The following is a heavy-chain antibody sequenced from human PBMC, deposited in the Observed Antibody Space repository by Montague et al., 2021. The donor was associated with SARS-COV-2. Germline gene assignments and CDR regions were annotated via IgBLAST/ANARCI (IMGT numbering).Heavy chain of an antibody. J-gene: IGHJ5*02. Sequence: SETLSLTCAVSGVADLRRRSDEDTFEHQSRLGLVWLGQLYYSRSTMYNPSLKSRVTMSVDTSKNQFSLHLNLVTAADAAVYYCAGRLTGLEPPFDPWGQGTLVIGAS. CDR3: AGRLTGLEPPFDP. D-gene: IGHD1-1*01. CDR1: GVADLRRRSD. CDR2: LYYSRST. V-gene: IGHV4-39*01.